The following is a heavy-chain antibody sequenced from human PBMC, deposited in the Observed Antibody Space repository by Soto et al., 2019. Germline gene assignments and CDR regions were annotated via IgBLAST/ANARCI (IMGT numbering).Heavy chain of an antibody. CDR3: ARGGGTMVRGVIDY. Sequence: LQLQESGSGLVKPSQTLSLTCAVSGGSISSGGYSWSWIRQPPGKGLEWIGYIYHSGSTYYNPSRKSRVTISVDRSKNQFSLKRSSVTAAETAVYDCARGGGTMVRGVIDYWGQGTLVTVSS. V-gene: IGHV4-30-2*01. J-gene: IGHJ4*02. CDR2: IYHSGST. D-gene: IGHD3-10*01. CDR1: GGSISSGGYS.